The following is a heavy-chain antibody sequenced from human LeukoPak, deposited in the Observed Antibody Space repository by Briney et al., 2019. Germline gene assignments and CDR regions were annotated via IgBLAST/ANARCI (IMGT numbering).Heavy chain of an antibody. CDR1: GDSISTDYC. CDR2: IYNSDNT. CDR3: ARGKDAYKVGNY. D-gene: IGHD5-24*01. Sequence: SETLSLTCTVYGDSISTDYCWTWIRQPPGKVPEWIGTIYNSDNTYYTPSLASRVTISMDTSKNQFSLKVTSVTAADTAVYYCARGKDAYKVGNYWGQGALSPSRQ. V-gene: IGHV4-38-2*02. J-gene: IGHJ4*02.